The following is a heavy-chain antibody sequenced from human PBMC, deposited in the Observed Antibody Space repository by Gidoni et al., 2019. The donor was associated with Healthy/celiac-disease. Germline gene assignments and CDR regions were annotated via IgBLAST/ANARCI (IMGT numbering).Heavy chain of an antibody. Sequence: EVQLVESGGGLVQPGRSLRLSCAASGFPFDDYAMHWVRQAPGKGLEWVSGISWNSGSIGYADSVKGRFTISRDNAKNSLYLQMNSLRAEDTALYYCAKDLRYSSSWFGAMDVWGQGTTVTVSS. CDR2: ISWNSGSI. CDR1: GFPFDDYA. J-gene: IGHJ6*02. CDR3: AKDLRYSSSWFGAMDV. V-gene: IGHV3-9*01. D-gene: IGHD6-13*01.